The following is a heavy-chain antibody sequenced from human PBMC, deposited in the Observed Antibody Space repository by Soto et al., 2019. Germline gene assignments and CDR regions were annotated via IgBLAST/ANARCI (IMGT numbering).Heavy chain of an antibody. J-gene: IGHJ4*02. Sequence: GGSLRLSCSASGFTFRDYAMSWFRRAPGKGLEWVGFIRSKAYGGTTEYAASVTGRFTISRDDSKSIAYLQMNSLKTEDTALYYCSRAISSGWYGIPDYWGQGTLVTVAS. CDR2: IRSKAYGGTT. CDR1: GFTFRDYA. V-gene: IGHV3-49*03. D-gene: IGHD6-19*01. CDR3: SRAISSGWYGIPDY.